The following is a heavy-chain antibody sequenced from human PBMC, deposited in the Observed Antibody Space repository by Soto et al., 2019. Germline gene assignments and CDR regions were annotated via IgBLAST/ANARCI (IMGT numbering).Heavy chain of an antibody. D-gene: IGHD3-22*01. CDR3: ARDGFETGEYYYDSSGYYQYFQH. V-gene: IGHV3-30-3*01. CDR1: GFTFSSYA. CDR2: ISYDGSNK. J-gene: IGHJ1*01. Sequence: SLRLSCAASGFTFSSYAMHWVRQAPGKGLEWVAVISYDGSNKYYADSVKGRFTISRDNSKNTLYLQMNSLRAEDTAVYYCARDGFETGEYYYDSSGYYQYFQHWGQGTLVTVSS.